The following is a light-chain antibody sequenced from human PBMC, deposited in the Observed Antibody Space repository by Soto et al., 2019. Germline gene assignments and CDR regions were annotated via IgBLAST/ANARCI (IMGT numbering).Light chain of an antibody. CDR2: GNS. Sequence: SLLAQLLAVTASQVLRVSLACPTRWTKFGAGYDVHWYQQLPGTAPKLLIYGNSNRPSGVPDRFSGSKSGTSASLAITGLQAEDEADYYCQSYDSSLSGYVFGTGTKVAVL. V-gene: IGLV1-40*01. CDR1: WTKFGAGYD. J-gene: IGLJ1*01. CDR3: QSYDSSLSGYV.